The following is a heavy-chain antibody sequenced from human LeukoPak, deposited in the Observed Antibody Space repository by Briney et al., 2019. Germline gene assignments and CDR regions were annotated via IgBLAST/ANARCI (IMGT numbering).Heavy chain of an antibody. D-gene: IGHD2-2*01. CDR3: ARAGGYCSSTSCEFYY. CDR2: IYYSGST. V-gene: IGHV4-59*01. Sequence: SETLSLTCPVSGGSISSYYWSWIRLPPGNGLEWIGYIYYSGSTNYNTSLKSRVTISIDTSKNQFSLKLNSVTAGDTAVYYCARAGGYCSSTSCEFYYWGQGTLVTVS. CDR1: GGSISSYY. J-gene: IGHJ4*02.